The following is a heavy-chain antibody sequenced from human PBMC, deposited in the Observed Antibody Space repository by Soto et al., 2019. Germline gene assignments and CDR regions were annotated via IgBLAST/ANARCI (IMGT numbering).Heavy chain of an antibody. CDR3: ARDSTAFLFDY. J-gene: IGHJ4*02. CDR1: GDSVRSGSFY. D-gene: IGHD2-2*01. Sequence: QVQLQESGPGRVKPSETLSLTCSVSGDSVRSGSFYWSWIRQPPGRGLEWIGYIYYTGRTSYNPSLQNRVTISIDTSKNQFPLNLTSVTAADTAVYYCARDSTAFLFDYWGQGALVTVSS. CDR2: IYYTGRT. V-gene: IGHV4-61*01.